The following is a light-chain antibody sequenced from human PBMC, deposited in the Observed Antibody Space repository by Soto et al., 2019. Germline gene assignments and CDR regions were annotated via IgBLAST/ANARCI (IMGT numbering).Light chain of an antibody. J-gene: IGLJ1*01. V-gene: IGLV2-14*01. CDR2: EAT. Sequence: QSALTQPASVSGSPGQSITVSCTGTSSDIGASNFVSWYQHLPGRAPKVIIYEATNRPSGVSDRFSGFKAGNTASLTISGLQADDEAEYFCLSYKTDNTFVFGTGTKVTVL. CDR1: SSDIGASNF. CDR3: LSYKTDNTFV.